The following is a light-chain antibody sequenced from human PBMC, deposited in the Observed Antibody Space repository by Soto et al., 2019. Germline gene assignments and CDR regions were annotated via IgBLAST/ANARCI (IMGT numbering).Light chain of an antibody. CDR3: QKLKTYPFT. CDR1: QGISRA. J-gene: IGKJ5*01. CDR2: DAS. Sequence: AIHLTHSPSSLSASVGDRVSITCRASQGISRALAWYQHKPGKAPKILIYDASSLQSGVPSRFSGSESGTECTLTISSLQPEDFATYYCQKLKTYPFTFGHGTRLEIK. V-gene: IGKV1-13*02.